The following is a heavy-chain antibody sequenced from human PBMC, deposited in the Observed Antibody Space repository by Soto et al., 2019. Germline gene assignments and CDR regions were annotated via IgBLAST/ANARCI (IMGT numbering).Heavy chain of an antibody. Sequence: QVQLVESGGGVVQPGRSLRLSCAASGFTFSSYGMHWVRQAPGKGLEWVAVIWYDGSNKYYADSVKGRFTISRDNSKNALDLPMNSLRSEDTAVSYWAREGGIPLQDDYYYGMDVWGQGTTVTVSS. D-gene: IGHD5-18*01. V-gene: IGHV3-33*01. CDR1: GFTFSSYG. CDR2: IWYDGSNK. J-gene: IGHJ6*02. CDR3: AREGGIPLQDDYYYGMDV.